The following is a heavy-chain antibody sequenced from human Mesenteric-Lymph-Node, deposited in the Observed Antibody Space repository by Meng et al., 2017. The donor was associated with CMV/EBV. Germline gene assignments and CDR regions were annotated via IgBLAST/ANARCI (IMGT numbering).Heavy chain of an antibody. CDR2: INSDGSST. CDR3: AKDSRLAASYDY. Sequence: GGSLRLSCAASGFTFNNYWMHWVRQAPGKGLVWVSRINSDGSSTTYADSVKGRFTISRDNAKNTLFLQMNSLRAEDTAVYYCAKDSRLAASYDYCGQGTLVTVSS. CDR1: GFTFNNYW. V-gene: IGHV3-74*01. J-gene: IGHJ4*02. D-gene: IGHD6-13*01.